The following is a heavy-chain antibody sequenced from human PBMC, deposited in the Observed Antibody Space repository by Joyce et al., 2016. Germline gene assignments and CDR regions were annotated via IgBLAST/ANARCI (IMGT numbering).Heavy chain of an antibody. CDR1: KFTFSNYW. V-gene: IGHV3-7*01. Sequence: EVQLVESGGGLVQPGGSLRLSCAASKFTFSNYWMSWVRQARGKGLEWVANIKQDGSEKYYVDSVKGRFTISRDNAKNSLYLQMNSLRAEDTAVYYCARVRDYYGSGSQPLDYWGQGTLVTVSS. D-gene: IGHD3-10*01. CDR3: ARVRDYYGSGSQPLDY. J-gene: IGHJ4*02. CDR2: IKQDGSEK.